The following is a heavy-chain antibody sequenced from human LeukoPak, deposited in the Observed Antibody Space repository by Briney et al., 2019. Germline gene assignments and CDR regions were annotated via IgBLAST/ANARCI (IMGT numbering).Heavy chain of an antibody. CDR3: AKASWVSSTDAVR. CDR2: IRGNGDT. D-gene: IGHD3-16*01. CDR1: GLSSSSFA. V-gene: IGHV3-23*01. Sequence: GGSLRLSCAASGLSSSSFAMSWVRQGPARGLEWVSSIRGNGDTFYADSVKGRFTLSSDSSRNTVYFQLNNLRVEDTAIYYCAKASWVSSTDAVRWGQGTLVTVSS. J-gene: IGHJ4*02.